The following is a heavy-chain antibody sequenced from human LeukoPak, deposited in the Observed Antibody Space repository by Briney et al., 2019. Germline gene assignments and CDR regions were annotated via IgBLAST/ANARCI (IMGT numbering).Heavy chain of an antibody. CDR3: AKGAGRIKMINFDY. V-gene: IGHV3-53*01. J-gene: IGHJ4*02. CDR2: IYSGGTT. CDR1: GFTVSSNY. Sequence: GGSLRLSCAASGFTVSSNYMSWVRQAPGKGLEWVSVIYSGGTTNYADSVKGRFTISRDNSKNTLFLQMNSLRAEDTAVYYCAKGAGRIKMINFDYWGQGTLVTVSS. D-gene: IGHD3-22*01.